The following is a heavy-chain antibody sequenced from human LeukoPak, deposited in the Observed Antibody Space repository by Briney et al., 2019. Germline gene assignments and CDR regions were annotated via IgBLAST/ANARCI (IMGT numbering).Heavy chain of an antibody. CDR1: GGSFSGYY. J-gene: IGHJ4*03. D-gene: IGHD5-18*01. Sequence: SETLSLTCAVYGGSFSGYYWSWIRQPPGKGLEWIGEINHSGSTNYNPSLKSRVTISVDTSKNQFSLKLSSVTAADTAVYYCARGRTSQLGGYFDYWGKGTTVTVSS. CDR3: ARGRTSQLGGYFDY. CDR2: INHSGST. V-gene: IGHV4-34*01.